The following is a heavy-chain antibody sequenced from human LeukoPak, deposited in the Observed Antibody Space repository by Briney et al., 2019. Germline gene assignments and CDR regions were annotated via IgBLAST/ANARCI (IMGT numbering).Heavy chain of an antibody. V-gene: IGHV3-30*18. CDR2: ISYDGSNK. D-gene: IGHD5-24*01. CDR1: GFTFSSYG. CDR3: AKGLKLHVYYGMDV. J-gene: IGHJ6*02. Sequence: PGGSLRLSCAASGFTFSSYGMHWVRQAPGKGLEWVAVISYDGSNKYYADSAKGRFTISRDNSKNTLYLQMNSLRAEDTAVYYCAKGLKLHVYYGMDVWGQGTTVTVSS.